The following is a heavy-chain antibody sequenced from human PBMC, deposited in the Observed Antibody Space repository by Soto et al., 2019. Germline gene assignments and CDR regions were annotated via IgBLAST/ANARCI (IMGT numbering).Heavy chain of an antibody. D-gene: IGHD3-3*01. V-gene: IGHV4-39*01. Sequence: PSETLSLTCTVSGGSISSSSYYWGWIRQPPGKGLEWIGSIYYSGSTYYNPSLKSRVTISVDTSKNQFSLKLSSVTAADTAVYYCATDLRFLEWPDGAFDIWGQGTMVT. CDR1: GGSISSSSYY. J-gene: IGHJ3*02. CDR2: IYYSGST. CDR3: ATDLRFLEWPDGAFDI.